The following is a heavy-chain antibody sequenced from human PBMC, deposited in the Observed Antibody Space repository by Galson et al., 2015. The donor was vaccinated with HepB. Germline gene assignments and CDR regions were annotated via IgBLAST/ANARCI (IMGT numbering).Heavy chain of an antibody. J-gene: IGHJ4*02. CDR1: GFTFSSYW. CDR3: ARGPLPLYCSGGSCYWAY. CDR2: INSDGSST. Sequence: SLRLSCAASGFTFSSYWMHWVRQAPGKGLVWVSRINSDGSSTSYADSVKGRFTISRDNAKNTLYLQMNSLRAEDTAVYYCARGPLPLYCSGGSCYWAYWGQGTLVTVSS. D-gene: IGHD2-15*01. V-gene: IGHV3-74*01.